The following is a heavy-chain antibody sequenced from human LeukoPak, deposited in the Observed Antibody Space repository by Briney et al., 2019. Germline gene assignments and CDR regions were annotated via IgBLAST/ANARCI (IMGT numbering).Heavy chain of an antibody. CDR2: IYSSGST. CDR1: GGSISSYF. D-gene: IGHD6-6*01. J-gene: IGHJ4*02. CDR3: ARVAAIDGIAGHPDS. V-gene: IGHV4-4*07. Sequence: PSETLSLTCTVSGGSISSYFWTWIRQPAGKGLEWIGRIYSSGSTNYNPSLKSRLTMSVDTSKNQFSLKLTSVTAADTAVYYCARVAAIDGIAGHPDSWGQGALVTVSS.